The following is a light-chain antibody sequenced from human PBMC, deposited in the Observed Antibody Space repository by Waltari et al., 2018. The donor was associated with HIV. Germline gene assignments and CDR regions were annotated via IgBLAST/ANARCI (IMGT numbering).Light chain of an antibody. CDR3: QSTDSGGTHVV. CDR1: ALPMKY. V-gene: IGLV3-25*03. CDR2: KDI. J-gene: IGLJ2*01. Sequence: YELTQSPSMSVSPGQTARISCSGDALPMKYCFWYQHKPGQAPVLLIYKDIERPSWVPERFSASSSGTTVILTISGVQAEDEAVYYCQSTDSGGTHVVFGGGTKLTVL.